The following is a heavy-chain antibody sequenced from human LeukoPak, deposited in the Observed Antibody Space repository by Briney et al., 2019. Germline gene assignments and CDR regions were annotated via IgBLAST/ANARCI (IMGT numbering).Heavy chain of an antibody. Sequence: PSQTLCLTCTVSGGSISSGGYYWSWIRQPPGKGLEWIGYIYHSGSTYYNPSLKSRITISVDRSKNQFSLKLSSVTAADTAVYYCARDYAGRFDYWGQGTLVTVSS. V-gene: IGHV4-30-2*01. CDR3: ARDYAGRFDY. CDR2: IYHSGST. J-gene: IGHJ4*02. D-gene: IGHD1-26*01. CDR1: GGSISSGGYY.